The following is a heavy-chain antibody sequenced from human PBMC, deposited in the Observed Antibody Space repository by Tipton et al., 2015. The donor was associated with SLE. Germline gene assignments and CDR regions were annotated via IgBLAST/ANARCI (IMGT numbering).Heavy chain of an antibody. CDR1: GFTFRDSS. Sequence: SLRLSCTASGFTFRDSSMTWVRQAPGKGLEWIGVIRSKTFGATTEYAASVKGRFTISRDEAKSIVFLQMSSLNTEDTAVYFCTRGGYTYGLWGQGTLVTVSS. V-gene: IGHV3-49*04. J-gene: IGHJ4*02. CDR2: IRSKTFGATT. CDR3: TRGGYTYGL. D-gene: IGHD5-18*01.